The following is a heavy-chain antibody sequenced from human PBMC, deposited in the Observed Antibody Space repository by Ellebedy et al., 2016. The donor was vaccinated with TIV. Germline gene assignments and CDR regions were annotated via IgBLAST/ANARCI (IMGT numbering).Heavy chain of an antibody. D-gene: IGHD3-3*01. CDR3: ASRAIFGMGIDAFDI. CDR1: GGSISSYY. Sequence: SETLSLXXTVSGGSISSYYWSWIRQPPGKGLEWIGYIYYSGSTNYNPSLKSQVTISVDTSKNQFSLKLSSVTAADTAVYYCASRAIFGMGIDAFDIWGQGTMVTVSS. J-gene: IGHJ3*02. V-gene: IGHV4-59*01. CDR2: IYYSGST.